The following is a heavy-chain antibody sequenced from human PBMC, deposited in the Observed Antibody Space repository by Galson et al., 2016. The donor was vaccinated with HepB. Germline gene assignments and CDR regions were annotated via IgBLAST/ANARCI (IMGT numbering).Heavy chain of an antibody. V-gene: IGHV1-46*01. J-gene: IGHJ4*01. CDR1: GYTFTXXX. CDR3: ARVAGRPRSTSCYRGLGF. CDR2: XXPSXGXT. D-gene: IGHD2-2*02. Sequence: SVKVSCKASGYTFTXXXMHXXXQAXXQGLXXMGXXXPSXGXTSYAQKXXGRATMTRDTSTSTVYMELGSLRSEDTAXYYCARVAGRPRSTSCYRGLGFWGXXTLXTXSS.